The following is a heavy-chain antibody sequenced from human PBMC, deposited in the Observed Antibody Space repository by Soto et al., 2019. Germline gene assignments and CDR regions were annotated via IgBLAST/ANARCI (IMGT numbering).Heavy chain of an antibody. Sequence: KGLEWVAVISYDGSSKYYADSVKGRFTISRDNSKNTLYLQMNSLRAEDTAVYYCARVAIFGVVATYGMDVWGQGTTVTVSS. D-gene: IGHD3-3*01. CDR2: ISYDGSSK. CDR3: ARVAIFGVVATYGMDV. J-gene: IGHJ6*02. V-gene: IGHV3-30*03.